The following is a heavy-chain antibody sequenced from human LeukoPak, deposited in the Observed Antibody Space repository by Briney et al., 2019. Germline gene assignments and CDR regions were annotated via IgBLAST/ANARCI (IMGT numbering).Heavy chain of an antibody. CDR3: ARHPLKPQPPDY. V-gene: IGHV4-38-2*02. CDR1: GYSISSGYY. J-gene: IGHJ4*02. Sequence: SETLSLTCTVSGYSISSGYYWGWIRQPPGKGLEWIGSIYHSGSTYYNPSLKSRVTISVDTSKNQFSLKLSSVTAADTAVYYCARHPLKPQPPDYWGQGTLVTVSS. CDR2: IYHSGST.